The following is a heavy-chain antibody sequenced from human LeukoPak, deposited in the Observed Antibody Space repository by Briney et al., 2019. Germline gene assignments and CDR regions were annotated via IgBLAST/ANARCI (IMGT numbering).Heavy chain of an antibody. D-gene: IGHD4-17*01. CDR1: VGSFSGYY. V-gene: IGHV4-34*01. Sequence: PSETLSLTCAVYVGSFSGYYWSWIRQPPGKGLEWIGEINHSGSTNYNSSLKSRVTISVDTSKNQFSPKLSSVTAADTAVYYCARTYYGAIDYWGQGTLVTVSS. J-gene: IGHJ4*02. CDR3: ARTYYGAIDY. CDR2: INHSGST.